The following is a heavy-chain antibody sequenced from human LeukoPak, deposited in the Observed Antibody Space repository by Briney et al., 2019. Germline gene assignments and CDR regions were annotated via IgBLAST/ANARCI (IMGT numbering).Heavy chain of an antibody. CDR2: IHPEGNEK. V-gene: IGHV3-7*01. J-gene: IGHJ4*02. D-gene: IGHD4-17*01. Sequence: PGGSLRLSCAVSGFSFTNFWMSWVRQAPGRGLEWVANIHPEGNEKYHVESVKGRFTISRDNTKNLLFLQMSGLRVEDTAVYYCARGRRGDGDSIDFWGQGSLVTVSS. CDR1: GFSFTNFW. CDR3: ARGRRGDGDSIDF.